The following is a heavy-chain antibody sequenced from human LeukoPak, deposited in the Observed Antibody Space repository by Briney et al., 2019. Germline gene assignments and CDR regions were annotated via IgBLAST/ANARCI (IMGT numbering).Heavy chain of an antibody. J-gene: IGHJ4*02. V-gene: IGHV3-72*01. CDR1: GFSFSEHE. CDR2: IRNKANSYTT. Sequence: PGGSLRLSCAASGFSFSEHETDWVRQAPGKGPEWVGRIRNKANSYTTENAASVRGRFTISRDDSKNLLFLQMNSLKTEDTAVYYCASASAGLVEYWGRGTLVTVSS. CDR3: ASASAGLVEY.